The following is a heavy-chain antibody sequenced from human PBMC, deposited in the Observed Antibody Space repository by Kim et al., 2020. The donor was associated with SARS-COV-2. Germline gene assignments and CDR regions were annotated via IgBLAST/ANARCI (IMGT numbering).Heavy chain of an antibody. CDR1: GFTFGDYA. Sequence: GGSLRLSCAASGFTFGDYAMHWVRQAPGKGLEWVSVISWNRSNIDYADSVKGRFTISRDNSKNSLYLQMNSLRAEDTAVYYCARDRYGGYDLRSYGIDVWRQGTTVTLSS. CDR3: ARDRYGGYDLRSYGIDV. V-gene: IGHV3-9*01. D-gene: IGHD5-12*01. CDR2: ISWNRSNI. J-gene: IGHJ6*02.